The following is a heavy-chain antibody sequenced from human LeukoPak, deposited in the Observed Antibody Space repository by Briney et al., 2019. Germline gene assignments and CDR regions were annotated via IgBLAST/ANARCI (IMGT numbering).Heavy chain of an antibody. CDR1: GGSISSSSYY. CDR2: IYYSGST. Sequence: SETLSLTCTVSGGSISSSSYYWGWIRQPPGKGLEWIGSIYYSGSTYYNPSLKSRVTISVDTSKNQFSLKLSSVTAADTAVYYCASLDYVWGSYRPVDYWGQGTLVTVSS. V-gene: IGHV4-39*01. CDR3: ASLDYVWGSYRPVDY. J-gene: IGHJ4*02. D-gene: IGHD3-16*02.